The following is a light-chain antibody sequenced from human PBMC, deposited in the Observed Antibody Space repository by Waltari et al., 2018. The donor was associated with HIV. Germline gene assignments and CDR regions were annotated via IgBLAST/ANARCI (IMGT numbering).Light chain of an antibody. V-gene: IGLV1-51*01. CDR3: GTWDANLNLAGV. Sequence: QSALTQPPSVSAAPGQKVTISCSGSASNIGTFYVSWYQQFPETPPQHIIFANDQRRSGVPDRFSASKSGTSATLDITGLQTGDEADYYCGTWDANLNLAGVFGGGTRLTVL. CDR1: ASNIGTFY. J-gene: IGLJ3*02. CDR2: AND.